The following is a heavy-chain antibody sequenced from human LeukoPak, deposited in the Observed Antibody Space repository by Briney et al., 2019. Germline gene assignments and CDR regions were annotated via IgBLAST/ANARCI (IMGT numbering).Heavy chain of an antibody. Sequence: ASVKVSCKASGFTFTSFGISWVRQAPGQGLEWVGWISAYNGDTKYDQNFQGRVTMTTDTSTTTAYMELRSLRSDDTAVYYCARDPSNSSGYRIYFDSWGQGTLVTVSS. V-gene: IGHV1-18*01. J-gene: IGHJ4*02. CDR3: ARDPSNSSGYRIYFDS. CDR2: ISAYNGDT. CDR1: GFTFTSFG. D-gene: IGHD3-22*01.